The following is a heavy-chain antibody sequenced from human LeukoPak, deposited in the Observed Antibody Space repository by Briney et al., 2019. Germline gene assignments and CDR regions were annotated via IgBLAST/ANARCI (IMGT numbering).Heavy chain of an antibody. Sequence: SETLSLTCAVYGGSFSGYYWSWIRQPPGKGLEWIGEINHSGTTNYNPSLKSRVTISVDTSKGQFSLKLSSVTAADTAVYYCASVRVDHNWFDPWGQGTLVTVSS. CDR2: INHSGTT. V-gene: IGHV4-34*01. J-gene: IGHJ5*02. CDR1: GGSFSGYY. D-gene: IGHD3-9*01. CDR3: ASVRVDHNWFDP.